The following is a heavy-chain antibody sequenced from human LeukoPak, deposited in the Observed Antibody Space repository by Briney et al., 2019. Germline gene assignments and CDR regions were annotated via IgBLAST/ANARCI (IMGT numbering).Heavy chain of an antibody. J-gene: IGHJ6*03. CDR1: GFTFSSFD. D-gene: IGHD1-1*01. V-gene: IGHV3-13*01. CDR2: IGTASDT. Sequence: GGSLRLSCAASGFTFSSFDMHWVRQPTGQGLEWVSTIGTASDTYYPGSVEGRFTLSRDNAKNSLYLQMNSLTAGDTAVYYCARGPPRGNYYYMDVWGKGTTVTVSS. CDR3: ARGPPRGNYYYMDV.